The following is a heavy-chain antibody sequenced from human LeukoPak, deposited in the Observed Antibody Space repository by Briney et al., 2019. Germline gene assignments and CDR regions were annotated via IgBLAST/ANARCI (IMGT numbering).Heavy chain of an antibody. J-gene: IGHJ3*02. Sequence: SQTLSLTCAVSGGSISSGGYSWRWIRQPPGKGLEWIGYIYHSGSTYYNPSLKSRVTISVDRSKNQFSLKLSSVTAADTAVYYCARGDYYDSSGYSFIAFDIWGQGTMVTVSS. D-gene: IGHD3-22*01. CDR1: GGSISSGGYS. V-gene: IGHV4-30-2*01. CDR3: ARGDYYDSSGYSFIAFDI. CDR2: IYHSGST.